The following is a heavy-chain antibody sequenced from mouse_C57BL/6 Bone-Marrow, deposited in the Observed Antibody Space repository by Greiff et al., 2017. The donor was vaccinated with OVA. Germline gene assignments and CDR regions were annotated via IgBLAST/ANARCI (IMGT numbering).Heavy chain of an antibody. CDR3: ASIYYDYDRRDAMDY. V-gene: IGHV1-81*01. CDR1: GYTFTSYG. J-gene: IGHJ4*01. D-gene: IGHD2-4*01. CDR2: IYPRSGNT. Sequence: QVQLQQSGAELARPGASVKLSCKASGYTFTSYGISWMKQRTGQGLEWIGEIYPRSGNTYYNEKFKGKATLTADKSSSTAYMELRSLTSEDSAVYFCASIYYDYDRRDAMDYWGQGTSVTVSS.